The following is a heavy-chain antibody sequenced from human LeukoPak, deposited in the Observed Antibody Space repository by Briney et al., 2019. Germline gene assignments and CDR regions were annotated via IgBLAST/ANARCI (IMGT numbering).Heavy chain of an antibody. J-gene: IGHJ5*02. D-gene: IGHD2-2*01. CDR1: GYTFTSYG. Sequence: EASVKVSCKASGYTFTSYGISWVRQAPGQGLEWMGWISAYNGNTNYAQKLQGRVTMTTDTSASTAYMELRSLRSDDTAVYYCARASEGVVPAAHIPNYTGDNWFDPWGQGTLVTVSS. CDR3: ARASEGVVPAAHIPNYTGDNWFDP. CDR2: ISAYNGNT. V-gene: IGHV1-18*04.